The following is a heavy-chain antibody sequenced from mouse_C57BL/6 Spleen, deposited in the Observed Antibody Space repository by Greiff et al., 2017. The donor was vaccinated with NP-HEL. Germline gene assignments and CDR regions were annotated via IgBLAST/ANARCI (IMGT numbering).Heavy chain of an antibody. J-gene: IGHJ2*01. D-gene: IGHD2-1*01. V-gene: IGHV1-80*01. CDR1: GYAFSSYW. CDR3: ARDGNSYYFDY. Sequence: VKLQESGAELVKPGASVKISCKASGYAFSSYWMNWVKQRPGKGLEWIGQIYPGDGDTNYNGKFKGKATLTADKSSSTAYMQLSSLTSEDSAVYFCARDGNSYYFDYWGQGTTLTVSS. CDR2: IYPGDGDT.